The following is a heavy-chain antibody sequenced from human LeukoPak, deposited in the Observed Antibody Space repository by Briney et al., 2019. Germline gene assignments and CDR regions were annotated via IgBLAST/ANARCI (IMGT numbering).Heavy chain of an antibody. V-gene: IGHV3-23*01. D-gene: IGHD3-22*01. CDR2: ISGSGDST. CDR1: GFTFSSYA. Sequence: GGSLRLSCAASGFTFSSYAMSWVRRAPGKGLEWASAISGSGDSTYYADSVKGRFTISRDNSKNTLSLQMNSLRAEDPAVYYCAKGRQYSDSTFFDFWGQGTLVTVSS. CDR3: AKGRQYSDSTFFDF. J-gene: IGHJ4*02.